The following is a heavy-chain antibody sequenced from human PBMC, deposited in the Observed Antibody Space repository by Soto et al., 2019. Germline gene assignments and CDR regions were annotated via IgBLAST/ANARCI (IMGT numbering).Heavy chain of an antibody. CDR3: ARDSFSVFGVALGMFDP. CDR1: GGSISSGDYS. D-gene: IGHD3-3*01. V-gene: IGHV4-30-2*06. J-gene: IGHJ5*02. CDR2: IYNSGST. Sequence: PSETLSLTCTVSGGSISSGDYSWSWVRQSPGKGLEWIGHIYNSGSTYYNPSLKSRVTISVDRSKNQFSLKLSSVTAADTAVYYCARDSFSVFGVALGMFDPWGQGTLVTVSS.